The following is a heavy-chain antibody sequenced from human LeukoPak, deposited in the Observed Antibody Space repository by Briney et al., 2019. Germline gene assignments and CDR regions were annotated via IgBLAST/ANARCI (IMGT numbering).Heavy chain of an antibody. J-gene: IGHJ5*02. Sequence: EASMKVSCKASGYTFTGYYIHWVRQAPGQGLEWMGWIHIYRGNTNYAQKFQGRVTMTTDTSTSTVYMEVRGLRSDDTAMYYCARDVGITVADSFDPWGQGTLVTVSS. D-gene: IGHD6-13*01. CDR1: GYTFTGYY. CDR3: ARDVGITVADSFDP. V-gene: IGHV1-18*04. CDR2: IHIYRGNT.